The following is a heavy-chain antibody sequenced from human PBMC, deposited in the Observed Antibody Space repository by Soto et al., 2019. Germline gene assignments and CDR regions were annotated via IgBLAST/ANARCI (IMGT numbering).Heavy chain of an antibody. D-gene: IGHD2-15*01. CDR1: GFTFSSYA. V-gene: IGHV3-30-3*01. J-gene: IGHJ4*02. CDR2: ISNDGANK. Sequence: PGGSLRLSCAASGFTFSSYAMYWVRQAPGKGLECMAVISNDGANKYHADSVKGRFTISRDNSKNTLYLQMNSLRAEDSAVYYCASPTHCSGGSCYRPFDYWGQGALVTVSS. CDR3: ASPTHCSGGSCYRPFDY.